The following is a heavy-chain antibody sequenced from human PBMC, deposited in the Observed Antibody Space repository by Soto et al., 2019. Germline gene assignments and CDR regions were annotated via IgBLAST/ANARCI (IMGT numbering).Heavy chain of an antibody. V-gene: IGHV1-3*01. J-gene: IGHJ5*02. CDR1: GYTFTSYA. Sequence: QVQLVQSGAEVKKPGASVKVSCKASGYTFTSYAMHWVRQAPGQRLEWMGGINAGNGNTQYSQKFQGRVTINSDTSASKAYMELSRLRAEDTAVYYCAREPDCGGDCYPGCFDPWGQGTLVTVSS. D-gene: IGHD2-21*02. CDR3: AREPDCGGDCYPGCFDP. CDR2: INAGNGNT.